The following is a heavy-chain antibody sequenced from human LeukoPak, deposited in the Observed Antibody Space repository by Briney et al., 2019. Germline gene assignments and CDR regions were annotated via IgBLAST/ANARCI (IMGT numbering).Heavy chain of an antibody. V-gene: IGHV4-39*01. J-gene: IGHJ4*02. Sequence: SETLSLTCTVSGGSISSSSYYWGWIRQPPGKGLEWIGRIYYSGSTYYNPSLKSRVTISVDTSKIQFSLKLSSATAADTAVYFCARHIRNYYDSSGPVGYFDYWGQGTLVTVSS. CDR3: ARHIRNYYDSSGPVGYFDY. CDR2: IYYSGST. D-gene: IGHD3-22*01. CDR1: GGSISSSSYY.